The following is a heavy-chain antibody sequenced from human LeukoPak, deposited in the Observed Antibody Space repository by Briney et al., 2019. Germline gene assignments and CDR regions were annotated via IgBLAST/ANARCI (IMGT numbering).Heavy chain of an antibody. CDR2: INHSGST. Sequence: SETLSLTCAVYGGSFSGYYWSWIRQPPGKGLEWIGEINHSGSTNYNPSLKSRVTISVDTSKNQFSLKLSSVTAAHTAVYYCARVTPGHNWNYGRWFDYWGQGTLVTVSS. CDR1: GGSFSGYY. CDR3: ARVTPGHNWNYGRWFDY. J-gene: IGHJ4*02. D-gene: IGHD1-7*01. V-gene: IGHV4-34*01.